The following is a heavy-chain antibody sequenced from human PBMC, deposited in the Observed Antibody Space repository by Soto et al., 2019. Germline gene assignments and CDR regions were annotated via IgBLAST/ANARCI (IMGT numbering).Heavy chain of an antibody. V-gene: IGHV3-9*01. Sequence: PAGSLRLSCAASGFTFDDYAMHWVRQAPGKGLEWVSGISWNSGSIGYADSVKGRFTISRDNAKNSLYLQMNSLRAEDTALYYCAKDGSLWFGELKPTYFDYWGQGTLVTVSS. CDR3: AKDGSLWFGELKPTYFDY. D-gene: IGHD3-10*01. J-gene: IGHJ4*02. CDR1: GFTFDDYA. CDR2: ISWNSGSI.